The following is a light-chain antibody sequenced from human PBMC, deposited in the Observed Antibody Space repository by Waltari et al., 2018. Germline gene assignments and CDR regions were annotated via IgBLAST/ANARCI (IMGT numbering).Light chain of an antibody. CDR1: QGFSSSY. CDR2: GAS. Sequence: ERATLSCRASQGFSSSYLAWYQQKPGQAPRLLIYGASSRATGIPDRFSGSGSGTDFTLTISRLEPEDFAVYYCQQYGSSPRTFGQGTKVEIK. CDR3: QQYGSSPRT. J-gene: IGKJ1*01. V-gene: IGKV3-20*01.